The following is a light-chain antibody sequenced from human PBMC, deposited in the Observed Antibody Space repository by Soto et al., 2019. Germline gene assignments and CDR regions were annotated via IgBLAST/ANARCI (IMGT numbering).Light chain of an antibody. CDR2: LNSDGSH. CDR1: SGHSNYA. CDR3: QTWDTGIRV. J-gene: IGLJ3*02. V-gene: IGLV4-69*02. Sequence: QLVLTQSPSASASLGASVKLTCTLSSGHSNYAIAWHQQQPEKGPRYLMNLNSDGSHSKGDGIPDRFSGSSSGADYYLTISSLQSEDGADYYCQTWDTGIRVFGGGTKLTVL.